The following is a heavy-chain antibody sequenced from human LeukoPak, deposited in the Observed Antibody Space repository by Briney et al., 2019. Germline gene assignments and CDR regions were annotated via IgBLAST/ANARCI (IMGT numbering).Heavy chain of an antibody. CDR1: GFTVSSNY. D-gene: IGHD3-22*01. CDR2: INQPGTEK. V-gene: IGHV3-7*04. J-gene: IGHJ5*01. CDR3: ARIVAYYGNSGYCYDS. Sequence: PGGSLRLSCAASGFTVSSNYMSWVRQAPGKGLEWVANINQPGTEKFYIDSLKGRFTVSRDNAKNSLYLQMNSLRAEDTAVYYCARIVAYYGNSGYCYDSWGQGTLVTVSS.